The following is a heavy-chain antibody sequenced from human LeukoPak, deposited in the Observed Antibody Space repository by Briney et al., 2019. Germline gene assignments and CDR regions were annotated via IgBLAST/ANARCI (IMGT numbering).Heavy chain of an antibody. D-gene: IGHD6-13*01. CDR1: GYRFTSYW. CDR2: IYPGDSDT. J-gene: IGHJ4*02. Sequence: GESLEISFRGSGYRFTSYWIGWGRPMPGKGLEWMGIIYPGDSDTRYSPSFQGQVTISADKSISTAYLQWSSLKASDTAMYYCARQTASSSWYWGQGTLVTVSS. V-gene: IGHV5-51*01. CDR3: ARQTASSSWY.